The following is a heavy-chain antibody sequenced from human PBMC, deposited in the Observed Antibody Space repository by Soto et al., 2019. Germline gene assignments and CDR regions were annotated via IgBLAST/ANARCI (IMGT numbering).Heavy chain of an antibody. CDR1: GFTFGKHW. V-gene: IGHV3-74*01. Sequence: EVQLVESGGGLVQPGGSLRLSCAASGFTFGKHWMHWVRQAPGKGLEWVSRVISDGNTIDYADSVKGRFTVSRDNAKSTLYLQMNSLRAEDTAVYYCATAEVDHWGPGTLVTVSS. CDR2: VISDGNTI. CDR3: ATAEVDH. J-gene: IGHJ5*02.